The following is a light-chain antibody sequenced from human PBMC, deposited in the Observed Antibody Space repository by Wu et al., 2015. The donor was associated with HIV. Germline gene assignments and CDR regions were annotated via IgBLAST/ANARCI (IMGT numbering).Light chain of an antibody. CDR2: GAS. Sequence: EIVLTQSPGTLSLSPGERATLSCRASQSVSSSYLAWYQQKPGQAPRLLIYGASNRATGIPDRFSGSGSGTDFTLTISRLEAEDFAVYYCQQYGNSPWTFGQGTKVESK. CDR3: QQYGNSPWT. CDR1: QSVSSSY. V-gene: IGKV3-20*01. J-gene: IGKJ1*01.